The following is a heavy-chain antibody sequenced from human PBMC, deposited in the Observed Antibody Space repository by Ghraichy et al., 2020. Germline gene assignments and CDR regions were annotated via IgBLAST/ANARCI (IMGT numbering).Heavy chain of an antibody. J-gene: IGHJ1*01. Sequence: SVKVSCKASGGTFSSYTISWVRQAPGQGLEWMGRIIPILGIANYAQKFQGRVTITADKSTSTAYMELSSLRSEDTAVYYCARPVCSSTSCYGGQYFQHWGQGTLVTVSS. V-gene: IGHV1-69*02. D-gene: IGHD2-2*01. CDR1: GGTFSSYT. CDR2: IIPILGIA. CDR3: ARPVCSSTSCYGGQYFQH.